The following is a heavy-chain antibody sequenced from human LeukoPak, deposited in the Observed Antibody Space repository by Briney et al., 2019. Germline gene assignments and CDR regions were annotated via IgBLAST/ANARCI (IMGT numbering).Heavy chain of an antibody. CDR1: GGSFSGYY. D-gene: IGHD5-18*01. CDR2: INHSGST. J-gene: IGHJ4*02. V-gene: IGHV4-34*01. Sequence: SETLSLTCAVYGGSFSGYYWSWIRQPPGKGLEWIGEINHSGSTNYNPSLKSRVTISVDTSKNQFSLKLSSVTAADTAVYYCAAVDTARRFGYWGQGTLVIVSS. CDR3: AAVDTARRFGY.